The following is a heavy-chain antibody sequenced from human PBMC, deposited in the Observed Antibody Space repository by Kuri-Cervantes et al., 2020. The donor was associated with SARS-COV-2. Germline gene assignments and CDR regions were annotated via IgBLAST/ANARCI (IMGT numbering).Heavy chain of an antibody. CDR2: IKSKADDETR. D-gene: IGHD6-19*01. CDR1: GFIFSDAR. Sequence: GGSLRLSCAASGFIFSDARMSWVRQAPGKGLEWIGRIKSKADDETRDYAGPVKGRFTISGDDSTNTLYLQMNSLKIEDTAMYYCTTGSIRGQWLVPRRHDAFDFWGQGTMVTVSS. CDR3: TTGSIRGQWLVPRRHDAFDF. J-gene: IGHJ3*01. V-gene: IGHV3-15*01.